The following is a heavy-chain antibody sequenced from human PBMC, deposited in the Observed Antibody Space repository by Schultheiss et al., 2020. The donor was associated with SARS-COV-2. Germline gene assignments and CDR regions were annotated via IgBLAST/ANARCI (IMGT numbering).Heavy chain of an antibody. Sequence: SETLSLTYTVSGVSISSTSGDYYWTWIRQSPGKGLEWIGYIYYSGSTNYNPSLKSRVTISVDTSKNQFSLKLSSVTAADTAVYYCARDPPQYGMDVWGQGTTVTVSS. J-gene: IGHJ6*02. CDR2: IYYSGST. V-gene: IGHV4-61*08. CDR1: GVSISSTSGDYY. CDR3: ARDPPQYGMDV.